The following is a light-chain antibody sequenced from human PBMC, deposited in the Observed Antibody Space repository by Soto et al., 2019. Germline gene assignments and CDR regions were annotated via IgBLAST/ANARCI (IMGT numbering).Light chain of an antibody. CDR3: QQYGSSLTWT. V-gene: IGKV3-20*01. CDR2: AAS. J-gene: IGKJ1*01. Sequence: EVVLTQSPGTVSLSPGERATLSCRASQSVTSNYLAWYQQKPGQAPRLLIYAASSRATGIPDRFSGSGSGTDFGLTITRLEPEDFAVYYCQQYGSSLTWTFGQGTKVEIK. CDR1: QSVTSNY.